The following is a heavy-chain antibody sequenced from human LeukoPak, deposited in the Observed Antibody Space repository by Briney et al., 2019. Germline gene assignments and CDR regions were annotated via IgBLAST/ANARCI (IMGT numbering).Heavy chain of an antibody. J-gene: IGHJ5*02. Sequence: SETLSLTCAVYGGSFSGYYWSWIRQPPGKGLEWIGEINHSGSTNYNPSPKSRVTISVDTSKNQFSLKLSSVTAADTAVYYCATSAQTYYYDSSAYYYNWFDPWGQGTLVTVSS. CDR3: ATSAQTYYYDSSAYYYNWFDP. D-gene: IGHD3-22*01. V-gene: IGHV4-34*01. CDR1: GGSFSGYY. CDR2: INHSGST.